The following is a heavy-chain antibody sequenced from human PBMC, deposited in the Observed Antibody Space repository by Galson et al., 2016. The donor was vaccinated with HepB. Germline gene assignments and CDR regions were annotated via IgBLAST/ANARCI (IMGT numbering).Heavy chain of an antibody. CDR1: DGSLSSSSSFS. J-gene: IGHJ4*02. V-gene: IGHV4-39*01. CDR2: VSRGRA. CDR3: ARAGLGTKASFDY. Sequence: LSLTCTVSDGSLSSSSSFSWGWVRQPPGKGLECIGPVSRGRAYYNPSLEGRVTISVGMSPDLFSLKLASLTAADTAVYYCARAGLGTKASFDYWGQGTLVAVSS. D-gene: IGHD1-7*01.